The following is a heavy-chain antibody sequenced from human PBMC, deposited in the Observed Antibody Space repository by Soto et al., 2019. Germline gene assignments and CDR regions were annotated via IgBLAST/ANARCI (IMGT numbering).Heavy chain of an antibody. D-gene: IGHD1-1*01. V-gene: IGHV3-53*01. CDR3: ATWHEREHAFDV. J-gene: IGHJ3*01. Sequence: DVQLVESGGGLIQPVESLRLSCAAFGLTISGKKYVAWVRHAPGKGLEWVSALYDVDGSFYADSVTGRFTTSSDSSKTTVYLQMNDLRPDDTAVYYCATWHEREHAFDVWGQGTTVTISS. CDR1: GLTISGKKY. CDR2: LYDVDGS.